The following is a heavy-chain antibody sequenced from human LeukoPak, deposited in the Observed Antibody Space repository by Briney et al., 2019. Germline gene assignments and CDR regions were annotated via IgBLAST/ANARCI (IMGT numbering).Heavy chain of an antibody. CDR3: ARSILTIFDPYSSSLDY. D-gene: IGHD6-13*01. CDR2: ISSSSGYK. V-gene: IGHV3-11*06. Sequence: GGSLRLSCAASGFTFSDYYMSWICHTPEKGLEWLSYISSSSGYKNYAAFLKGRFTISRDNTKNSVYLQMNSLSAEDTAVYYCARSILTIFDPYSSSLDYWGQGTLVTVSS. CDR1: GFTFSDYY. J-gene: IGHJ4*02.